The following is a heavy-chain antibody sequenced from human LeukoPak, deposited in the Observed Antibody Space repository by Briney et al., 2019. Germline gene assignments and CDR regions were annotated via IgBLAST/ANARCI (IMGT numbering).Heavy chain of an antibody. CDR1: GGSISTYY. CDR3: ARMGGYSGYATH. D-gene: IGHD5-12*01. V-gene: IGHV4-59*08. J-gene: IGHJ4*02. Sequence: SETLSLTCTVSGGSISTYYWSWIRQPPGKGLEWIGYIHYSGTTNYNPSLKYRVTISLDTSKNQFSLNLSSVTAADTAVYYCARMGGYSGYATHWGQGTLVTVSS. CDR2: IHYSGTT.